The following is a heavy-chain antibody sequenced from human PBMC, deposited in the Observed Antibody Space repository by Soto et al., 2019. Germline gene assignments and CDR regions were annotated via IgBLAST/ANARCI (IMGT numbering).Heavy chain of an antibody. D-gene: IGHD1-1*01. V-gene: IGHV3-21*01. CDR3: ARDPPHGGTSSWDADS. CDR1: GFIFNTHS. CDR2: ISSSGSFK. Sequence: EVRLVASGGGLVKPGGSLRLSCAASGFIFNTHSMNWVRQVPGRGLQWLSSISSSGSFKSYGDSVKGRFTISRDNAKNSLFLQMNNLRADDTGLYFCARDPPHGGTSSWDADSWGQGTLVTVSS. J-gene: IGHJ4*02.